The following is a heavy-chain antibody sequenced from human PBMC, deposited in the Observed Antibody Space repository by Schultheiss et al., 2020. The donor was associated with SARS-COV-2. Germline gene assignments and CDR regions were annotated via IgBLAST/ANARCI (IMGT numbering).Heavy chain of an antibody. V-gene: IGHV3-23*01. D-gene: IGHD3-16*01. Sequence: GESLKISCAASGFTFSSYAMSWVRQAPGKGLEWVSAISGSGGSTYYADSVKGRFTISRDNSKNTLYLQMNSLRAEDTAVYYCAREGIMITFGGVIRYFDYWGQGTLVTVSS. CDR3: AREGIMITFGGVIRYFDY. CDR1: GFTFSSYA. J-gene: IGHJ4*02. CDR2: ISGSGGST.